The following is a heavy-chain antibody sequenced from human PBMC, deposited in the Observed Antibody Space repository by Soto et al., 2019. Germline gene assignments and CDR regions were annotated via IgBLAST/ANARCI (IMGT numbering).Heavy chain of an antibody. CDR2: IYYSGST. J-gene: IGHJ5*02. V-gene: IGHV4-39*01. Sequence: SETLSLTCTVSGGSISSSSYYWGWIRQPPGKGLEWIGSIYYSGSTYYNPSLKSRVTISVDTSKNQFSLKLSSVTAADTAVYYCARRVVAATISNWFDPWGQGTLVTVSS. CDR3: ARRVVAATISNWFDP. CDR1: GGSISSSSYY. D-gene: IGHD2-15*01.